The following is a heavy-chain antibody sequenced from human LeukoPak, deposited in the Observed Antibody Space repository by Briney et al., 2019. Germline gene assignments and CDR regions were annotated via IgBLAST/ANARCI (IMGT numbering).Heavy chain of an antibody. CDR1: GYTFTGYY. CDR2: IIPIFGTA. D-gene: IGHD3-10*01. CDR3: ARITNDYYGSGSYPHMDV. Sequence: ASVKVSCKASGYTFTGYYMHWVRQAPGQGLEWMGGIIPIFGTANYAQKFQGRVTITADESTSTAYMELSSLRSEDTAVYYCARITNDYYGSGSYPHMDVWGKGTTVTISS. J-gene: IGHJ6*03. V-gene: IGHV1-69*13.